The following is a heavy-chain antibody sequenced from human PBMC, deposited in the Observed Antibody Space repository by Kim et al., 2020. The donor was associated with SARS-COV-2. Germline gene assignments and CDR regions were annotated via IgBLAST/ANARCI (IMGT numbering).Heavy chain of an antibody. Sequence: SETLSLTCTVSGGSISSSSYYWGWIRQSPGKGLEWIGSMYHSGSTYYNPSLKSRLTISVDTSKNQFSLKLSSVTAADTAVYYCAQHYGQQLVKYGMDVWG. CDR3: AQHYGQQLVKYGMDV. CDR1: GGSISSSSYY. V-gene: IGHV4-39*01. CDR2: MYHSGST. J-gene: IGHJ6*01. D-gene: IGHD6-13*01.